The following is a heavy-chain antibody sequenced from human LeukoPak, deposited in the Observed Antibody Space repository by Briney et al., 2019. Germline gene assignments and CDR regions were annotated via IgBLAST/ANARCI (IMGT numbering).Heavy chain of an antibody. CDR3: ARGIVVVPAARFDP. CDR1: GGSISSGGYY. Sequence: SETLSLTCTVSGGSISSGGYYWSWIRQHPGKGLEWIGYIYYSGSTYYNPSLKSRVTISVDTSKNQFSLKLSSVTAADTAVYYCARGIVVVPAARFDPWGQGTLVTVSS. D-gene: IGHD2-2*01. J-gene: IGHJ5*02. V-gene: IGHV4-31*03. CDR2: IYYSGST.